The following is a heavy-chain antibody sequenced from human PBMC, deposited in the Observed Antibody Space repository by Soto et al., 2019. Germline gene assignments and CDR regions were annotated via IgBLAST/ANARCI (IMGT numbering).Heavy chain of an antibody. D-gene: IGHD3-16*01. V-gene: IGHV1-18*01. CDR2: ISAYTGNT. CDR1: GFTFRNYG. J-gene: IGHJ4*02. Sequence: QVLLVQSGAEVKKPGASVKVSCKTSGFTFRNYGFNWVRQAPGQGLEWMGWISAYTGNTNYARNFQGRGTLTTDSSTTTAYMELRGLRSDDTAGYYCARDMMLDADYGSPHWGQGTLVTVSS. CDR3: ARDMMLDADYGSPH.